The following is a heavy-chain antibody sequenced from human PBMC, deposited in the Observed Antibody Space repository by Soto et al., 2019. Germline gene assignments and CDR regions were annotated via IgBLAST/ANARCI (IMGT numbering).Heavy chain of an antibody. CDR3: VRQGFVALHGLVDV. D-gene: IGHD3-10*01. CDR1: SDSSSSYK. V-gene: IGHV4-59*08. J-gene: IGHJ6*02. CDR2: IDNNGGT. Sequence: QVQLQESGPGLVKPSETLSLTCTVSSDSSSSYKWSWIRQTPGKGLEWMGYIDNNGGTSYNPSLRSRVIISIDTSTNQFFLKPISLKLNSVTAADTGVYYCVRQGFVALHGLVDVWGQGTTVTVSS.